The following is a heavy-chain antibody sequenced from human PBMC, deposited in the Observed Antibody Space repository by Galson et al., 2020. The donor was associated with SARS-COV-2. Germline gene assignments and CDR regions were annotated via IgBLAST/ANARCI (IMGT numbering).Heavy chain of an antibody. CDR1: RGSIGSNDYS. CDR3: ARQGTYGFFHSSGLYPFGD. V-gene: IGHV4-39*01. J-gene: IGHJ4*02. Sequence: SETLSLTCTVSRGSIGSNDYSWGWIRQPPGKGLEWIGSVSDSGSTSHNPSLKTRVAISVGTSKKEFSLKLRSVTAADTAVYYCARQGTYGFFHSSGLYPFGDWGQGILVTVSS. D-gene: IGHD3-22*01. CDR2: VSDSGST.